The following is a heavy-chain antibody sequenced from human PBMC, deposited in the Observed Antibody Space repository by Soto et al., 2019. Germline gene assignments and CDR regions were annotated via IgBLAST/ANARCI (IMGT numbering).Heavy chain of an antibody. Sequence: QVQLQESGPGLVKPSQTLSLTCTVSGGSIRSGGYYWSWIRQHPEKGLEWIGYISSKGITYYNPSLESRFTISWDTSKNQFSLMLPSVTAADTAVYYCASLKDYYFHFWGQGTMVTVSS. CDR1: GGSIRSGGYY. V-gene: IGHV4-31*03. CDR2: ISSKGIT. J-gene: IGHJ4*02. CDR3: ASLKDYYFHF.